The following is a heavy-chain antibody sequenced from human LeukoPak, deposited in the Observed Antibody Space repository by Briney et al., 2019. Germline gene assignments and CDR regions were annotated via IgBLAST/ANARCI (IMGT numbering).Heavy chain of an antibody. D-gene: IGHD3-22*01. J-gene: IGHJ4*02. CDR3: ARCRYDSSGYYSYYFDY. Sequence: GESLKISCKGSGYKFNMYWIAWVRQMPGKGLEWMGIIYPGDSDTRYSPSFQGQVTISADKSISTAYLQWSSLKASDTAMYYCARCRYDSSGYYSYYFDYWGQGTLVTVSS. V-gene: IGHV5-51*01. CDR2: IYPGDSDT. CDR1: GYKFNMYW.